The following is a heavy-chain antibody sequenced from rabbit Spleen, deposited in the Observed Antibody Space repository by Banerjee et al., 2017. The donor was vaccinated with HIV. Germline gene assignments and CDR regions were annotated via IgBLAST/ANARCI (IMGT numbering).Heavy chain of an antibody. CDR1: GFDFSNYY. CDR3: VRDLGYDDYSEKGYFNL. D-gene: IGHD2-1*01. J-gene: IGHJ4*01. V-gene: IGHV1S7*01. Sequence: QLKESGGGLVQPGGSLKLSCKASGFDFSNYYMSWVRQAPGKGLEWIGYIDPVFGSAYYASWVNGRFSISRENTQNTVSLQLNSLTAADTATYFCVRDLGYDDYSEKGYFNLWGPGTLVTVS. CDR2: IDPVFGSA.